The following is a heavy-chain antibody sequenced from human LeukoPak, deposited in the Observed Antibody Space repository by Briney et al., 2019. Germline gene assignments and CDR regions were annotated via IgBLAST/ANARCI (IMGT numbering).Heavy chain of an antibody. CDR2: ISAYNGNT. CDR1: GYTFTSYG. J-gene: IGHJ4*02. Sequence: VKVSCKASGYTFTSYGISWVRQAPGQGLEWMGWISAYNGNTNYAQRLQGRVTMTTDTSTSTAYMELRSLRSDDTAVYYCARDSAYSNYERTFDYWGQGTLVTVSS. CDR3: ARDSAYSNYERTFDY. V-gene: IGHV1-18*01. D-gene: IGHD4-11*01.